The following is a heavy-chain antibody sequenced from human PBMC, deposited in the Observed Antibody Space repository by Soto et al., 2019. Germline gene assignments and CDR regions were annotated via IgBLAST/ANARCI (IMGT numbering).Heavy chain of an antibody. CDR1: GFSLSTSGVG. CDR3: AHRGSSSWYHWFDP. V-gene: IGHV2-5*01. Sequence: GSGPTLVNPTHTLTQTCTFSGFSLSTSGVGVGWIRQPPGKALEWLALIYWNDDKRYSPSLKSRLTITKDTSKNQVVLTMTNMDPVDTATYYCAHRGSSSWYHWFDPWGQGTLVTVSS. CDR2: IYWNDDK. D-gene: IGHD6-13*01. J-gene: IGHJ5*02.